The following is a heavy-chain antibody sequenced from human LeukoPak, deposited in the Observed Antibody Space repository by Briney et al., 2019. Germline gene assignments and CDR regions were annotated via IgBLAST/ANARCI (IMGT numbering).Heavy chain of an antibody. CDR2: TYYNSNWYK. CDR1: GDSVSTNSAG. CDR3: ARHQSTNSYGFWGTDGYDY. Sequence: SQTLSLTCAISGDSVSTNSAGWNWIRQSPSRGLEWLGRTYYNSNWYKDYAASVESRITINPDTSKNQFFLKLSSVTAADTAVYYCARHQSTNSYGFWGTDGYDYWGQGTLVTVSS. V-gene: IGHV6-1*01. J-gene: IGHJ4*02. D-gene: IGHD5-18*01.